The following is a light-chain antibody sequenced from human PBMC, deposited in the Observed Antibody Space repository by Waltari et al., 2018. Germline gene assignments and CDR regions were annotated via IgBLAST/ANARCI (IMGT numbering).Light chain of an antibody. CDR1: QTSSTTY. J-gene: IGKJ2*01. CDR2: GAF. Sequence: EIVLTQSPGTLSLSPGERATLSCRTSQTSSTTYLAWYQQKPGQPPRLLIYGAFNRATGIPDRFSGGGSGTDFTLTISRLETEDFAVYYCQQFDNSRYTFGQGTKVEIK. V-gene: IGKV3-20*01. CDR3: QQFDNSRYT.